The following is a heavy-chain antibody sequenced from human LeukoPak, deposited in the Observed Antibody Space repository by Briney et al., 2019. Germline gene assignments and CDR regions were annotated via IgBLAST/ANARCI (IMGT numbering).Heavy chain of an antibody. V-gene: IGHV3-23*01. J-gene: IGHJ6*02. D-gene: IGHD2-8*01. CDR1: GFTVSSNY. CDR3: AKDNSLIYYYYGMDV. CDR2: ISGSGGST. Sequence: GGSLRLSCAASGFTVSSNYMSWVRQAPGKGLEWVSAISGSGGSTYYADSVKGRFTISRDNSKNTLYLQMNSLRAEDTAAYYCAKDNSLIYYYYGMDVWGQGTTVTVSS.